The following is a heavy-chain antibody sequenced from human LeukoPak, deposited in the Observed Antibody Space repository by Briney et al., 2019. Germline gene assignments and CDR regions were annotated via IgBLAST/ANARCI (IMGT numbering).Heavy chain of an antibody. J-gene: IGHJ1*01. CDR3: AKDVRASGLEHFQH. CDR1: GFTFDDYA. D-gene: IGHD3-10*01. V-gene: IGHV3-9*01. Sequence: SLRLSCAASGFTFDDYAMHWVRQAPGKGLEWVSGINWNSGSKGYADSVKGRFTISRDNAKNSVYLQMNSLRVEDTALYYCAKDVRASGLEHFQHWGQGTLVTVSS. CDR2: INWNSGSK.